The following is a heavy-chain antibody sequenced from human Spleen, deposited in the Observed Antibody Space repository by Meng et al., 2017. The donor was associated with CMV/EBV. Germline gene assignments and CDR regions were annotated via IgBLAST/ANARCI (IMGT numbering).Heavy chain of an antibody. CDR2: ITYDAKKK. CDR3: ARGIYGSGINYYYYGMDV. V-gene: IGHV3-33*05. D-gene: IGHD3-10*01. CDR1: GFTFSSSG. Sequence: GGSLRLSCTASGFTFSSSGMHWVRQAPGKGLEWVAFITYDAKKKYNVDPVKGRFTISRDNSKNTVYLQMNSLRAEDTAVYYCARGIYGSGINYYYYGMDVWGQGTTVTVSS. J-gene: IGHJ6*02.